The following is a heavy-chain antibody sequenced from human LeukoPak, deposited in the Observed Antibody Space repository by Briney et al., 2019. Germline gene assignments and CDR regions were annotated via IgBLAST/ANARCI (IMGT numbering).Heavy chain of an antibody. J-gene: IGHJ4*02. CDR1: GFTFSSYE. CDR3: ARDVSPMIVEDAEGP. D-gene: IGHD3-22*01. Sequence: SGGSVRLSCAASGFTFSSYEMNWVRQAPGKGLEWVSYISSSGSTIYYADSVKGRFTISRDNAKNSLYLQMNSLRAEDTAVYYCARDVSPMIVEDAEGPWGQGTLVTVSS. CDR2: ISSSGSTI. V-gene: IGHV3-48*03.